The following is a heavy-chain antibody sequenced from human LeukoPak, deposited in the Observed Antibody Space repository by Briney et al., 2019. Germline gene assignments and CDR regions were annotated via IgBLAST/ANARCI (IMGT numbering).Heavy chain of an antibody. CDR1: GFYFKNSG. Sequence: GGSLRLSCEASGFYFKNSGLHWVRQAPGKGLEWLAVISYDGSNKNYADSVKGRFTISRDNSENTLYLQMNSLRVEDTAVYYCAKPRGYLGFCSSIGCDGGGFEFWGQGTLVTVSS. V-gene: IGHV3-30*18. D-gene: IGHD2-2*01. CDR2: ISYDGSNK. J-gene: IGHJ4*02. CDR3: AKPRGYLGFCSSIGCDGGGFEF.